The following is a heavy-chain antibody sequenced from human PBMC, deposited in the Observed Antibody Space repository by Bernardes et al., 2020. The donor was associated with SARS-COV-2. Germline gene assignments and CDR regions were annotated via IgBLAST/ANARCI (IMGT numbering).Heavy chain of an antibody. V-gene: IGHV1-18*04. J-gene: IGHJ6*02. Sequence: ASVKVSCKASGYTFTSYGIIWVRQAPGQGLEWMGWISAYNGNTNYAQKLQGRVTMTTDTSTSTAYMELRSLRSDDTAVYYCARGSPPLGFFYYGMDVWGQGTTVTVSS. CDR3: ARGSPPLGFFYYGMDV. D-gene: IGHD7-27*01. CDR1: GYTFTSYG. CDR2: ISAYNGNT.